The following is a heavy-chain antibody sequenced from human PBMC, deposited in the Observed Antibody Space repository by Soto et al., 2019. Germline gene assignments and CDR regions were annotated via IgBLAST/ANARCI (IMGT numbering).Heavy chain of an antibody. CDR2: INPSGGST. D-gene: IGHD2-2*01. Sequence: ASVKVSCKASGYTFTSYYMHWVRQAPGQGLEWMVIINPSGGSTSYAQKFQGRVTMTRDTSTSTVYMELSSLRSEDTAVYYCARAEXIKLGYCSSTSCSGFDYWGQGTLVTVSS. CDR1: GYTFTSYY. CDR3: ARAEXIKLGYCSSTSCSGFDY. V-gene: IGHV1-46*01. J-gene: IGHJ4*02.